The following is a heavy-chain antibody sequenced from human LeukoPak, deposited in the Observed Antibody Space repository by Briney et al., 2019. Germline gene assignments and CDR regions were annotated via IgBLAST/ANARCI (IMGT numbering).Heavy chain of an antibody. CDR1: GYTFTSYG. D-gene: IGHD3-22*01. CDR2: ISAYNGNT. Sequence: ASVNVSCKASGYTFTSYGISWVRQAPGQGLEWMGWISAYNGNTNYAQRLQGRVTMTTDTSTSTAYMELRSLRSDDTAVYYCAREYYYDSSGYLRAFDIWGQGTMVTVSS. J-gene: IGHJ3*02. V-gene: IGHV1-18*01. CDR3: AREYYYDSSGYLRAFDI.